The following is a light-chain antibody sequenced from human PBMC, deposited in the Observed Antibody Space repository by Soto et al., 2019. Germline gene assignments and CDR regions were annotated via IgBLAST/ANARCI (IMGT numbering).Light chain of an antibody. J-gene: IGKJ1*01. CDR2: EAS. CDR3: QQYNSYS. Sequence: DIQMTQSPSTLSASVGDRVTITCRASQSISTWLAWYQQNPGKAPKLLIYEASRLESGVPSRFSGSGSGTEFTLTISSPQPDDFATYYCQQYNSYSFGQGTKVDIK. V-gene: IGKV1-5*03. CDR1: QSISTW.